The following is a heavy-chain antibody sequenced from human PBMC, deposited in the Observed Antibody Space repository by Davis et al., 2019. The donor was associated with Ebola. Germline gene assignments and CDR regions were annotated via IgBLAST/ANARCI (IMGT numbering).Heavy chain of an antibody. CDR2: MNPDSGNT. CDR1: GYTFTTYD. J-gene: IGHJ5*02. D-gene: IGHD2-15*01. V-gene: IGHV1-8*01. CDR3: TRGIARRRSGSWFDP. Sequence: AALVKVSCKASGYTFTTYDINWVRQATGQGLEWMGWMNPDSGNTGYAQKFQGRVTMTRDTSITTAYMELSSLSSDDTAVYYCTRGIARRRSGSWFDPWGQGTPVTVSS.